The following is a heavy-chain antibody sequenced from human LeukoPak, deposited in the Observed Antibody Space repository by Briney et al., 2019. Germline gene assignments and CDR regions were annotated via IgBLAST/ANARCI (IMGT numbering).Heavy chain of an antibody. CDR1: GSTFSSYS. D-gene: IGHD3-9*01. V-gene: IGHV3-21*01. CDR2: ISSSSSYI. J-gene: IGHJ4*02. CDR3: ASTTGYYPVFDY. Sequence: PGGSLRLSCAASGSTFSSYSMNWVRQAPGKGLEWVSSISSSSSYIYYADSVKGRFTISRDNAKNSLYLQMNSLRAEDTAVYYCASTTGYYPVFDYWGQGTLVTVSS.